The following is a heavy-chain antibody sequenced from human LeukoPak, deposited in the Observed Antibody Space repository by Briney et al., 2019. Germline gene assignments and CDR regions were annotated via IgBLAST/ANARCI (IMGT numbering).Heavy chain of an antibody. CDR3: AREDTENNWFDP. V-gene: IGHV6-1*01. Sequence: SQTLSLTCAIFGDSVSSNSAAWNWLRQSPSRGLEWLGRTYYRSKWYNDYAVSVKSRITINPDTSKNQFSLQLNSVTPEDTAVYYCAREDTENNWFDPWGQGTLVTVSS. CDR1: GDSVSSNSAA. CDR2: TYYRSKWYN. J-gene: IGHJ5*02.